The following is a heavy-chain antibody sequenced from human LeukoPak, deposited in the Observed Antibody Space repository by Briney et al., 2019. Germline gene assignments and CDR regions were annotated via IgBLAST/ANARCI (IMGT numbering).Heavy chain of an antibody. CDR2: IYYSGST. CDR1: GGSISSYY. CDR3: VRAEGDY. Sequence: PSETLSLTCTVSGGSISSYYWTWIRQPPGKGLEWIGYIYYSGSTNYNPSLKSRVTISVDTSKNQFSLKLSSVTAADTAVYYCVRAEGDYWGPGTLVTVSS. V-gene: IGHV4-59*01. J-gene: IGHJ4*02.